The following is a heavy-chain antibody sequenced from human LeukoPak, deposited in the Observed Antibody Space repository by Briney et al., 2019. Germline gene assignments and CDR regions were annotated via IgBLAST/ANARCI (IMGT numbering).Heavy chain of an antibody. Sequence: GGSLRLSCAASGFTFSSYSMNWVRQAPGKELEWVSSISCCSSYIYYADSVKGRFTISRDNDKNSLYLQMNSLRAEDTAVYYCARSATGYYYGSGSLSPFDYWGQGTLVSVST. CDR1: GFTFSSYS. CDR3: ARSATGYYYGSGSLSPFDY. V-gene: IGHV3-21*01. J-gene: IGHJ4*02. CDR2: ISCCSSYI. D-gene: IGHD3-10*01.